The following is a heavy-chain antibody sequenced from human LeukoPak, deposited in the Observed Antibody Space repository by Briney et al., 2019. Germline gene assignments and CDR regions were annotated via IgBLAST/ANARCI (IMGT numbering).Heavy chain of an antibody. CDR1: DGSMSGFY. CDR3: ARFGTTVTSRGWFDP. D-gene: IGHD4-17*01. CDR2: IHYRESP. Sequence: PSETLSLTCTVSDGSMSGFYWSWIRQPRRKGLEWIGYIHYRESPSYNHALKSRVTISVDTSKSQFCVKLKSVTAADTAVYYCARFGTTVTSRGWFDPWGQGTLVTVSS. J-gene: IGHJ5*02. V-gene: IGHV4-59*01.